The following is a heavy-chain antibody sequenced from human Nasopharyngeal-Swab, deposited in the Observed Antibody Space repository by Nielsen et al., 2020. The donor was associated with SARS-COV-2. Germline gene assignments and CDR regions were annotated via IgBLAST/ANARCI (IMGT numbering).Heavy chain of an antibody. CDR2: INHSGST. Sequence: SETLSLTCAVYGGSFRGFYWSWVRQPPGKGLEWIGEINHSGSTNINPSLKSRVTISVDTSKNQFSLKLKSVTAADTAAYYCAGAILYTPKNYWYFDLWGRDTLVTVSS. J-gene: IGHJ2*01. V-gene: IGHV4-34*01. CDR3: AGAILYTPKNYWYFDL. D-gene: IGHD3-3*01. CDR1: GGSFRGFY.